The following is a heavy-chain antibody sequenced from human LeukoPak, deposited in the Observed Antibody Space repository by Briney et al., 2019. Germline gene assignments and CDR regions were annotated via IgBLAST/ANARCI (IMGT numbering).Heavy chain of an antibody. CDR2: IIPIFGTA. J-gene: IGHJ5*02. CDR1: GYTFTSYG. CDR3: AGVFQASSSGWFDP. Sequence: PVASVKVSCKASGYTFTSYGISWVRQAPGQGLEWMGGIIPIFGTANYAQKFQGRVTITADESTSTAYMELSSLRSEDTAVYYCAGVFQASSSGWFDPWGQGTLVTVSS. V-gene: IGHV1-69*13. D-gene: IGHD6-6*01.